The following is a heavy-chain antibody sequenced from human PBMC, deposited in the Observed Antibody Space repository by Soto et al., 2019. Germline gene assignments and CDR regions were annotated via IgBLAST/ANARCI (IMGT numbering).Heavy chain of an antibody. V-gene: IGHV4-31*03. Sequence: QVQLQESGPGLVQPSQTLSLTCTVSGDSITAGGHYWAWIRQHPEKGLEWLGYIHYSGTTDYNPSLKSRLTVSVDTSKNQFSLSLSSVTAADTAIYYCAALTVTYWNFSIWGRGTLVTVSS. CDR1: GDSITAGGHY. D-gene: IGHD2-21*02. CDR3: AALTVTYWNFSI. CDR2: IHYSGTT. J-gene: IGHJ2*01.